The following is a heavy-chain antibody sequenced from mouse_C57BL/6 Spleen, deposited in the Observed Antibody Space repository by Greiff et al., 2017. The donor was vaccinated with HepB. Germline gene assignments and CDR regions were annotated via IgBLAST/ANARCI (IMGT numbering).Heavy chain of an antibody. J-gene: IGHJ4*01. CDR2: INPYNGGT. CDR1: GYTFTDYY. CDR3: AREEHGYYAMDY. V-gene: IGHV1-19*01. Sequence: EVQLRQSGPVLVKPGASVKMSCKASGYTFTDYYMNWVKQSHGKSLEWIGVINPYNGGTSYNQKFKGKATLTVDKSSSTAYMELNSLTSEDSAVYYCAREEHGYYAMDYWGQGTSVTVSS.